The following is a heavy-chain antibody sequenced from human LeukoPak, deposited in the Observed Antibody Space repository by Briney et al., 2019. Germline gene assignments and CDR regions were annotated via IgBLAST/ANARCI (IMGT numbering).Heavy chain of an antibody. D-gene: IGHD2-2*01. CDR3: AKLGLDCSSTSCFPEDY. J-gene: IGHJ4*02. CDR1: GFTLSSYA. V-gene: IGHV3-23*01. Sequence: GGSLRLSCAASGFTLSSYAMSWVRQAPGKGLEWVSAISGSGGSTYYADSVKGRFTISRDNSKNTLYLQMNSLRAEDTAVYYCAKLGLDCSSTSCFPEDYWGQGTLVTVSS. CDR2: ISGSGGST.